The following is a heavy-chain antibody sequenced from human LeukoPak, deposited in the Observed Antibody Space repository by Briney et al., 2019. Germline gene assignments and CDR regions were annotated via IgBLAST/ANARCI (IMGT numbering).Heavy chain of an antibody. CDR1: GYTFTSYD. CDR3: ARAQAAAGYDY. CDR2: MNPNSGNT. D-gene: IGHD6-13*01. V-gene: IGHV1-8*01. Sequence: ASVKVSCKASGYTFTSYDINWVRQATGQGLEWMGWMNPNSGNTGYAQKFQGRVTTTRNTSISTAYMELSSLRSEDTAVYYCARAQAAAGYDYWGQGTLVTVSS. J-gene: IGHJ4*02.